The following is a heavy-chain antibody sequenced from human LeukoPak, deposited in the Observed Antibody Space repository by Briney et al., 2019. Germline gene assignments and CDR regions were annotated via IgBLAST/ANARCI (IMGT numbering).Heavy chain of an antibody. D-gene: IGHD6-19*01. CDR1: GFTFSSYV. J-gene: IGHJ4*02. CDR2: ISYDGSNK. Sequence: PGGSLRLSCAASGFTFSSYVMHWVRQAPGKGLEWVAVISYDGSNKYYADSVKGRFTISRDNSKNTLYLQMNSLRAEDTAVYYCAKDWYSSGRPDWGCDYWGQGTLVTVSS. CDR3: AKDWYSSGRPDWGCDY. V-gene: IGHV3-30*18.